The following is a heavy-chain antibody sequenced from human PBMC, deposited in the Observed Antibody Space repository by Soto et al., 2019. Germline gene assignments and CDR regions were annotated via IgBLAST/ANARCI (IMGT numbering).Heavy chain of an antibody. CDR1: GDTFTGNG. D-gene: IGHD3-3*01. CDR2: ISPNIGGT. V-gene: IGHV1-2*02. CDR3: ARALLRLLDWIPENYYYGMDV. Sequence: ASVKVSCTASGDTFTGNGISWVRQALGQGLEGMEWISPNIGGTKYAQKFHGRVTMTRDESSRTVYMELSGLRSNDTAVYYCARALLRLLDWIPENYYYGMDVWGQGTTVTVSS. J-gene: IGHJ6*02.